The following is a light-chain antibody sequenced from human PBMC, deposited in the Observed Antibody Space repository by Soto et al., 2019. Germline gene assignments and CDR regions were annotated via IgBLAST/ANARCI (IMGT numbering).Light chain of an antibody. V-gene: IGKV1-5*03. J-gene: IGKJ1*01. CDR3: QQYNSYSRT. Sequence: DIQMTQSPSTLSASVGDRVTITCRASQSISSWLAWYQQKPGKAPKVLIYKASTLESGVPSRFSGSGSGTEFTLTISSLQPDDFATYDCQQYNSYSRTFGQGTKVEIK. CDR1: QSISSW. CDR2: KAS.